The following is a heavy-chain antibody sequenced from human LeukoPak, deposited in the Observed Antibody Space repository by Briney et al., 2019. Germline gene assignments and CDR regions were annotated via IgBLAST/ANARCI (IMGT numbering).Heavy chain of an antibody. Sequence: ASVKVSCKASGYTFTSYYIHWVRQAPGQGLEWMGIINPSGGSTSYAQKFQGRVTMTRDTSTSTAYMELSSLRSEDTAVYYCARGDWQQLVRRAHWFDPWGQGTLVTVSS. CDR2: INPSGGST. J-gene: IGHJ5*02. D-gene: IGHD6-13*01. CDR3: ARGDWQQLVRRAHWFDP. V-gene: IGHV1-46*01. CDR1: GYTFTSYY.